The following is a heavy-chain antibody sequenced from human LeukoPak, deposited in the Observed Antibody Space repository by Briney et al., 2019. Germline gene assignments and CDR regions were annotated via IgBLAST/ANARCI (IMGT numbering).Heavy chain of an antibody. V-gene: IGHV3-30*04. J-gene: IGHJ4*02. CDR1: GFNFDNFA. CDR3: ARPSPPGDGYNPPDH. Sequence: TGGSLRLSFVVSGFNFDNFAMHWVRQPLGKGLEWVAVISHDGRTKYYADSMKGRITISRDNSKNTLFLQMNNLRSEDTAVYFCARPSPPGDGYNPPDHWGQGTLVTVSS. CDR2: ISHDGRTK. D-gene: IGHD5-24*01.